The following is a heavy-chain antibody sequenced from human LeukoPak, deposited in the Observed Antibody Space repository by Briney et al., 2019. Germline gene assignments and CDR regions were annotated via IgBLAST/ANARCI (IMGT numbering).Heavy chain of an antibody. J-gene: IGHJ4*02. CDR1: GFIFTSYS. D-gene: IGHD2-15*01. CDR3: AKAPVTSCRGAFCYPLDS. V-gene: IGHV3-23*01. Sequence: GGSLRLSCAASGFIFTSYSMNWVRQAPGKGLEWVSVISSSDDGTYHAGSVRGRFTISRDSSKNTLYLQMNNLRTEDAAIYYCAKAPVTSCRGAFCYPLDSWGQGTLVTVSS. CDR2: ISSSDDGT.